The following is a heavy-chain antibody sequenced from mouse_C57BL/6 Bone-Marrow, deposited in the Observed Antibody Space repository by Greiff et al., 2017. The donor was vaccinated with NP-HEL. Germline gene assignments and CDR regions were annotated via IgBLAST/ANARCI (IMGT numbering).Heavy chain of an antibody. Sequence: VKLMESGPGLVAPSQSLSITCTVSGFSLTSYAISWVRQPPGKGLEWLGVIWTGGGTNYNSALKSRLSTSKDNSKSQVFFKMNSLQTDDTARYYCARALYDGYSLYYFDYWGQGTTLTVSS. J-gene: IGHJ2*01. CDR2: IWTGGGT. V-gene: IGHV2-9-1*01. CDR3: ARALYDGYSLYYFDY. D-gene: IGHD2-3*01. CDR1: GFSLTSYA.